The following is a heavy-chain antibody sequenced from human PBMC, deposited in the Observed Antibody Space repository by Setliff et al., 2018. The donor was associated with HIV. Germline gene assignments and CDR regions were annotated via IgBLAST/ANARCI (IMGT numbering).Heavy chain of an antibody. D-gene: IGHD3-10*01. CDR3: AISYYYGSGIPGYYFDY. J-gene: IGHJ4*02. CDR2: IYYSGST. Sequence: TLSLTCNVSGVSISTSGYYWGWIRQPPGKGLEWIGSIYYSGSTYYNPPLKSRVTISVDTSRNQFSLKLSSVTAADTAVYYCAISYYYGSGIPGYYFDYWGQGTLVTVSS. CDR1: GVSISTSGYY. V-gene: IGHV4-39*01.